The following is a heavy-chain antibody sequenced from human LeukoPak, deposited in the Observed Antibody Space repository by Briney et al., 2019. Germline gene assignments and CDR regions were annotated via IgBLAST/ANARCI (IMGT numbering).Heavy chain of an antibody. CDR3: ARGNYFDSSGTFDY. CDR2: TSSSGNTI. J-gene: IGHJ4*02. Sequence: GGSLRLSCAASGFTFSDYYMSWIRQAPGKGLEWVSYTSSSGNTIYYVDSVKGRFTISRDNAKNSLYLQMNSLRAEDTAVFYCARGNYFDSSGTFDYWGQGTLVTVSS. V-gene: IGHV3-11*04. D-gene: IGHD3-22*01. CDR1: GFTFSDYY.